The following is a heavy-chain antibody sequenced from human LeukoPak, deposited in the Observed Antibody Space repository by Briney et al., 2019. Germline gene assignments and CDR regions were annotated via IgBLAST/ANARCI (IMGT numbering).Heavy chain of an antibody. V-gene: IGHV3-23*01. CDR1: GFTFSSYV. CDR3: ASSRRTYWYFDL. Sequence: GGSLLLSCAASGFTFSSYVMNWVRPAPGKGLEGVSGISSGGSTYCADSVKGRFTISSDNSKNTLYLQMNSLRAEDTAVYYCASSRRTYWYFDLWGRGTLVTVS. J-gene: IGHJ2*01. CDR2: ISSGGST.